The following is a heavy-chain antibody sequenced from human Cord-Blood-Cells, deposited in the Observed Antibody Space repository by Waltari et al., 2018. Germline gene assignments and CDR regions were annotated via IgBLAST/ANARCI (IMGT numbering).Heavy chain of an antibody. CDR2: ISSSSSYI. Sequence: EVQLVESGGGLVKPGGSLRRACAASGLTFSSYNMNWVRQAPGKGLEWVSSISSSSSYIYYADSVKGRFTISRDNAKNSLYLQMNSLRAEDTAVYYCARDRDSSSWFDYWGQGTLVTVSS. CDR1: GLTFSSYN. J-gene: IGHJ4*02. V-gene: IGHV3-21*01. CDR3: ARDRDSSSWFDY. D-gene: IGHD6-13*01.